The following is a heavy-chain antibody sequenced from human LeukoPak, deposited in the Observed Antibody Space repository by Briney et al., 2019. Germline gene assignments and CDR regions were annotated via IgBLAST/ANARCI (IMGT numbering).Heavy chain of an antibody. V-gene: IGHV4-59*01. CDR2: IYYSGST. Sequence: SETLSLTCTVSGGSISSYYWSWIRQPPGKGPEWIGYIYYSGSTNYNPSLKSRVTISVDTSKNQFSLKLSSVTAADTAVYYCARVSGYYDSSGYYNYYGMDVWGQGTTVTVSS. D-gene: IGHD3-22*01. J-gene: IGHJ6*01. CDR3: ARVSGYYDSSGYYNYYGMDV. CDR1: GGSISSYY.